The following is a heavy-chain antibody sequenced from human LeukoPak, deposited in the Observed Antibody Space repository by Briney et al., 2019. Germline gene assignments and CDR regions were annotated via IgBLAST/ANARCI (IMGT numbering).Heavy chain of an antibody. Sequence: GGALRLSCAASGFTFSSYWMNWGGRAPGKGLEWVASINHNGNVNYYVDSVKGRFTISRDNAKNSLYLQMSNLRAEDTAVYFCAREGGLDVWGQGATVTVSS. J-gene: IGHJ6*02. V-gene: IGHV3-7*03. CDR1: GFTFSSYW. CDR2: INHNGNVN. CDR3: AREGGLDV.